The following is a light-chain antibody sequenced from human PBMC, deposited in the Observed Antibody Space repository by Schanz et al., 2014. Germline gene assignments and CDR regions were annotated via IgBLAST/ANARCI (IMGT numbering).Light chain of an antibody. CDR2: DVT. Sequence: QSALTQPRSVSGSPGQSVTISCTGTSSDVGGYNFVSWYQQHSGKAPKLMIYDVTKRPSGVPDRLSGSKSGNTASLTISGLQAEDEADYYCCSYEGIYTHVVFGGGTKLTVL. CDR1: SSDVGGYNF. CDR3: CSYEGIYTHVV. J-gene: IGLJ2*01. V-gene: IGLV2-11*01.